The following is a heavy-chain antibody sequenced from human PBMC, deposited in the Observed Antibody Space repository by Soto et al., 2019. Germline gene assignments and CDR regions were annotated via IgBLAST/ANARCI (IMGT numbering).Heavy chain of an antibody. CDR2: IYYSGST. CDR3: TRSHGMGV. CDR1: GGSISSYY. Sequence: ASETLSLTCTVSGGSISSYYWSWIRQPPGKGLEWIGYIYYSGSTNYNPSLKSRVTISVDTSKNQFSLKLTSVTAADTAVYYCTRSHGMGVWSQGTTDNVSS. V-gene: IGHV4-59*01. J-gene: IGHJ6*02.